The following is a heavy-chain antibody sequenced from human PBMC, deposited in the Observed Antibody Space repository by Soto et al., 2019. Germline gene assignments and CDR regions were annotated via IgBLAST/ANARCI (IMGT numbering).Heavy chain of an antibody. Sequence: SETLSLTCAVYGGSFSGYYWSWIRQPPGKGLEWIGEINHSGSTNYNPSLKSRVTISVDTSKNQFSLKLSSVTAADTAVYYCARGRGYCTNGVCSPYYYGMDVWGQGTTVTVSS. V-gene: IGHV4-34*01. CDR1: GGSFSGYY. J-gene: IGHJ6*02. D-gene: IGHD2-8*01. CDR3: ARGRGYCTNGVCSPYYYGMDV. CDR2: INHSGST.